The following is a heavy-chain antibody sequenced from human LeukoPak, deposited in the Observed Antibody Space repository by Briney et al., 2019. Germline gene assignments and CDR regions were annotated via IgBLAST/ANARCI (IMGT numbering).Heavy chain of an antibody. J-gene: IGHJ4*02. Sequence: GGSLRLSCAASGFSVKTNYMSWVRQAPGKGLEWVSVIYSGGNTYYADSVKGRFTISRDNAKNSLYLQMNSLRAEDTAVYYCAPGQQLVGGGLDYWGQGTLVTVSS. V-gene: IGHV3-53*01. CDR3: APGQQLVGGGLDY. D-gene: IGHD6-13*01. CDR1: GFSVKTNY. CDR2: IYSGGNT.